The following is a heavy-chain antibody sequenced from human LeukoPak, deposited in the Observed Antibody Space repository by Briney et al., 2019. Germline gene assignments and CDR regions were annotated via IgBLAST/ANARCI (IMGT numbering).Heavy chain of an antibody. V-gene: IGHV4-34*01. CDR3: ARGSPKYDS. Sequence: SETLSLTCAVYGGSFSDYNWNWVRQPPGKGLEWIGEINHSGATNYNPSLKSRVTISVDTSKNQFSLKVNHVTAADTAVYYCARGSPKYDSWGRGTLVTVSS. CDR2: INHSGAT. J-gene: IGHJ5*01. CDR1: GGSFSDYN.